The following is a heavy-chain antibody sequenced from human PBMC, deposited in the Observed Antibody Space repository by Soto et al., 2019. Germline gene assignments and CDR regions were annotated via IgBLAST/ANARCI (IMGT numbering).Heavy chain of an antibody. D-gene: IGHD2-8*02. CDR2: ISRAGGTK. CDR3: TGEVASGY. Sequence: QVQLVESGGGVVQPGRSLRLSCAVSGFTVSTYGMHWVRQAPGKGLEWVAVISRAGGTKYYADFVKGRFTISRDNSRNTLLLEMNSLRGDDLAVYYCTGEVASGYWGQGTLVTVSS. CDR1: GFTVSTYG. V-gene: IGHV3-30*03. J-gene: IGHJ4*02.